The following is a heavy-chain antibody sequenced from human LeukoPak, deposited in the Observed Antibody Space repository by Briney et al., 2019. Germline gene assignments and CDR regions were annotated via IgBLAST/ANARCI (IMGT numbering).Heavy chain of an antibody. D-gene: IGHD3-22*01. V-gene: IGHV4-34*01. CDR2: INHSGTT. CDR1: GVSFNGYY. J-gene: IGHJ1*01. Sequence: SETLSLTCSGYGVSFNGYYWIWSPHPPGKGRKWRREINHSGTTNYNPSLKSRLTISVATYKTQFSLNLSSVTAADTAVYYCAMSFDSYDGSDYSPYWGQGTLVTVSS. CDR3: AMSFDSYDGSDYSPY.